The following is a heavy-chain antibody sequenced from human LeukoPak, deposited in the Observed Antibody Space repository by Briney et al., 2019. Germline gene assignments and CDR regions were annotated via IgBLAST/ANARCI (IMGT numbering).Heavy chain of an antibody. V-gene: IGHV3-48*03. CDR1: GFTFSSYE. D-gene: IGHD2-2*01. CDR3: ARDRYCSSTSCYDPDYFDY. J-gene: IGHJ4*02. CDR2: ISSSGSTI. Sequence: GGSLRLSCAASGFTFSSYEMNWVRRSPGKGLEWVSYISSSGSTIYYADSVKGRFTISRDNAKNSLYLQTNSLRAEDTAVYYCARDRYCSSTSCYDPDYFDYWGQGTLVTVSS.